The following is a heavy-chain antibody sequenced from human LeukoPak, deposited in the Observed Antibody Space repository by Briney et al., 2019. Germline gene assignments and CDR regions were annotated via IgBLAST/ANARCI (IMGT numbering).Heavy chain of an antibody. CDR1: RFTVTGYY. CDR3: ARAGNSRYIDL. D-gene: IGHD2/OR15-2a*01. V-gene: IGHV1-2*02. CDR2: INPHNDES. J-gene: IGHJ2*01. Sequence: ASVKVSCKASRFTVTGYYIHWVRQAPGQGLEWMGWINPHNDESKYAQKFHDRVTMTNEKSISTASMELSRLKSDDTAVYFCARAGNSRYIDLWGRGTLVIVSS.